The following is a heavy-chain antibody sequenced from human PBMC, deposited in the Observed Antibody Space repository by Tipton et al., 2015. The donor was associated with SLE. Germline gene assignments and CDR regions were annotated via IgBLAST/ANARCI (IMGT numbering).Heavy chain of an antibody. CDR3: ARSLTESRSFPG. D-gene: IGHD6-6*01. Sequence: SLRLSCAASGFTFSSYSMNWVRQAPGKGLEWVSSISCSSSYIYYADSVKGRFTISSDNAKNSLYLQMNSLRAEDTAVYYCARSLTESRSFPGWGQGALVTVSS. J-gene: IGHJ4*02. CDR2: ISCSSSYI. CDR1: GFTFSSYS. V-gene: IGHV3-21*01.